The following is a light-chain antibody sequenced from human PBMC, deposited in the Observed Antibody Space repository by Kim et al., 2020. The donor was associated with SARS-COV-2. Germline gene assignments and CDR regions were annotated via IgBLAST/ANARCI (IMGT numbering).Light chain of an antibody. V-gene: IGLV7-46*01. CDR3: LLYYSGVRV. CDR1: TGAVTSSHY. Sequence: GGTVTDAGASGTGAVTSSHYPNWLQRKPGQAPTTLIYDTGKKHSWTPARFSGSLLGGKAALTLSGAQPEDGAEHYCLLYYSGVRVLGGGTQLTVL. CDR2: DTG. J-gene: IGLJ2*01.